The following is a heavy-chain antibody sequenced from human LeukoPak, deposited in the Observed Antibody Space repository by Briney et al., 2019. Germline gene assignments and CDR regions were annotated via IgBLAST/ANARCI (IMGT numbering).Heavy chain of an antibody. CDR2: IYPDDSDT. CDR1: GYSFTSYW. J-gene: IGHJ4*02. V-gene: IGHV5-51*01. D-gene: IGHD6-19*01. Sequence: GESLRISCKGSGYSFTSYWIAWVRQMPGKGLEWMGIIYPDDSDTRYSPSFQGQVTITADKSISTAYLQWSSLKASDNAMYYCARQRRSSGWPNDYWGQGTLVTVSS. CDR3: ARQRRSSGWPNDY.